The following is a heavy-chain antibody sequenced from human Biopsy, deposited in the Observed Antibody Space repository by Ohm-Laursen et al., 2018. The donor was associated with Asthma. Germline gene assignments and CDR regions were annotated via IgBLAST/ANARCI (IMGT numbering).Heavy chain of an antibody. V-gene: IGHV4-34*01. CDR1: PGSFSGFY. CDR2: TNERGVT. CDR3: ATASPFSIVY. Sequence: GTLSLTCDVYPGSFSGFYWTWIRQSPEKGLEWIGETNERGVTNNNPSLKSRVIISLDKSKNQFSLNLFSVTAADTAVYYCATASPFSIVYWGQGTLVTVSS. D-gene: IGHD3-16*02. J-gene: IGHJ4*02.